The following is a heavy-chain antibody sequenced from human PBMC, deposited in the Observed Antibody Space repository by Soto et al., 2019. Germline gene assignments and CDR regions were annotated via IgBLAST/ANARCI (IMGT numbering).Heavy chain of an antibody. CDR1: GYTFTGYY. CDR2: INPNSGGT. J-gene: IGHJ6*02. V-gene: IGHV1-2*02. CDR3: ARGQATLEKDYYYNGMDV. Sequence: QVQLVQSGAEVKKPGASVKVSCKASGYTFTGYYMHWVRQAPGQGLEWMGWINPNSGGTNYAQKFQGRVTMTRDTSISTAYMALSRVGSDDTAVYYWARGQATLEKDYYYNGMDVWGQGTTVTVSS. D-gene: IGHD1-1*01.